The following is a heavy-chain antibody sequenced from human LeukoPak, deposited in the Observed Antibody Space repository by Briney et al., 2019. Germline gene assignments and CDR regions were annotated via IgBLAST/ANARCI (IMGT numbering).Heavy chain of an antibody. V-gene: IGHV4-59*01. CDR1: GVSLNNYY. Sequence: SETLSLTCNVSGVSLNNYYWTWVRQSPGKGLEWIGYIFDIGNTNYNPSLKSRATISLDRSENQFSLRLNSVTAADTAVYYCAKGMMPDWFDPWGQGTLVTVST. D-gene: IGHD2-2*01. CDR2: IFDIGNT. J-gene: IGHJ5*02. CDR3: AKGMMPDWFDP.